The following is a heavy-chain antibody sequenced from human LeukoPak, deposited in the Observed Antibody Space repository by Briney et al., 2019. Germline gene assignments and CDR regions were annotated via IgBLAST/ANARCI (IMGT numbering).Heavy chain of an antibody. CDR3: ARVASITMICDF. J-gene: IGHJ4*02. V-gene: IGHV3-11*06. Sequence: GGSLRLSCAASGFTFSDYYMSWIRQAPGKGLEWVSYISTSGRYTNYTDSVKGRFTISRDNAKNSLFLQMDSLRAEDTAVYYCARVASITMICDFWGQGTLVTVSS. D-gene: IGHD3-22*01. CDR1: GFTFSDYY. CDR2: ISTSGRYT.